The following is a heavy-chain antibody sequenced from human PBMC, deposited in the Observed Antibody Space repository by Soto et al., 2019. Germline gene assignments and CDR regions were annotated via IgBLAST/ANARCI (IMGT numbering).Heavy chain of an antibody. CDR1: VFPFSSYW. CDR3: ARDSEDAFDI. J-gene: IGHJ3*02. Sequence: GGSLRLSCAASVFPFSSYWMSWVRQAPGKGLEWVANIKQDGSEKYYVDSVKGRFTISRDNAKNSLYLQMNSLRAEDTAVYYCARDSEDAFDIWGQGTMVTVS. D-gene: IGHD3-10*01. V-gene: IGHV3-7*05. CDR2: IKQDGSEK.